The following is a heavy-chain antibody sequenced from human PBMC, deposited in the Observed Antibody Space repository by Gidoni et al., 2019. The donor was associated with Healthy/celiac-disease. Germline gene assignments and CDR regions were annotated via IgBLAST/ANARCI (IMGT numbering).Heavy chain of an antibody. CDR3: AREIVSGSQYFDY. CDR2: TYYSGST. V-gene: IGHV4-31*03. CDR1: GGSISSGGSY. Sequence: QVQLQESGPGLVKPSQTLSLTCTVPGGSISSGGSYWSWIRQHPGKGREWIGYTYYSGSTYYNPSLKSRVTISVDTSKNQFSLKLSAVTAADTAVYYCAREIVSGSQYFDYWGQGTLVTVSS. D-gene: IGHD1-26*01. J-gene: IGHJ4*02.